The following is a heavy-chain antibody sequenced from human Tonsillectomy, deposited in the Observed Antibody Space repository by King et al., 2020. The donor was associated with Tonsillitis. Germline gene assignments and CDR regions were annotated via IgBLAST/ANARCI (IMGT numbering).Heavy chain of an antibody. CDR1: GFTFSSYG. V-gene: IGHV3-30*18. CDR2: ISDDGSNK. CDR3: AKEEVGFDY. Sequence: VQLVESGGGVVQPGRSLRLSCAASGFTFSSYGMHWVRQAPGKGLEWVAVISDDGSNKYYPDSLKGRFTISRDNSKNTLYLQMNSLRAEDTAVYYCAKEEVGFDYWGQGTLVTVSS. J-gene: IGHJ4*02.